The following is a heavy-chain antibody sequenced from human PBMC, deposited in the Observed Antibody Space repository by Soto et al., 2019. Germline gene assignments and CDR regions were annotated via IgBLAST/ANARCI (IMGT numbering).Heavy chain of an antibody. CDR3: ARDLGGYCSGGSCYSGYYYYYMDF. CDR2: IIPILGIA. CDR1: GGTFSSYT. D-gene: IGHD2-15*01. V-gene: IGHV1-69*08. J-gene: IGHJ6*03. Sequence: QVQLVQSGAEPKKPGSSVKVSCKASGGTFSSYTISWVRQAPGQGLEWMGRIIPILGIANYAQQFQGEVTITADKTTSTAYMELSSLRSEDTAAYYCARDLGGYCSGGSCYSGYYYYYMDFWGKGTTFTVSS.